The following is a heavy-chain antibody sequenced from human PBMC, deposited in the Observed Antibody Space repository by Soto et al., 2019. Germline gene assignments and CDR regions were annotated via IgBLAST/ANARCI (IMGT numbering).Heavy chain of an antibody. CDR3: ARVLRLGYGMDV. CDR1: GGSVSSGNYY. CDR2: IYYSGST. V-gene: IGHV4-61*01. D-gene: IGHD3-16*01. J-gene: IGHJ6*02. Sequence: QVQLQESGPGLVKPSETLSLTSTVSGGSVSSGNYYWSWIRQPPGKGLEWIGYIYYSGSTNYNPSLKSRVTISVDTSKNQFSLKRSSVTAADTAVYYCARVLRLGYGMDVWGQGTTVTVSS.